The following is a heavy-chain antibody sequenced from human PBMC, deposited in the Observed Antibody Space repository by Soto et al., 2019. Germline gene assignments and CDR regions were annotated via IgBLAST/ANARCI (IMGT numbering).Heavy chain of an antibody. Sequence: EVQVVESGGGLVQPGGSLRLSCSFTFSMYSMIWVRQAPGKGRAWVASISSGGSYIKYADSVKGRFTISRDNAKNSVSLQMNSLRVDDTAVYFCTRDQGGSYDSWFDPWGQGTLVTVSS. CDR3: TRDQGGSYDSWFDP. J-gene: IGHJ5*02. V-gene: IGHV3-21*01. CDR1: FTFSMYS. CDR2: ISSGGSYI. D-gene: IGHD1-26*01.